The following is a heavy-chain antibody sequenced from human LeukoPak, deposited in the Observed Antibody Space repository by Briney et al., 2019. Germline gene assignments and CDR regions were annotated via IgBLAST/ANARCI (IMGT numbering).Heavy chain of an antibody. J-gene: IGHJ5*02. Sequence: GGSLRLSCAASGFTFSSYAMSWVRQAPGKGLEWVAFIMYDGSNKYYADSVTGRFNISRDSSKNTLYLQMNSLRAEDTAVYYCARGGYCNSTTCYFNDWFDPWGQGTLVTVSS. CDR1: GFTFSSYA. CDR3: ARGGYCNSTTCYFNDWFDP. D-gene: IGHD2-2*01. CDR2: IMYDGSNK. V-gene: IGHV3-30*14.